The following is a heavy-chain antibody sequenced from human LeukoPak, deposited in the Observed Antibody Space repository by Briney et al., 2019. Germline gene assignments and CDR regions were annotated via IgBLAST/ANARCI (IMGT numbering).Heavy chain of an antibody. CDR2: ISWNSGSI. D-gene: IGHD2-2*01. J-gene: IGHJ4*02. Sequence: GGSLRLSCAASGFTFDDYAMHWVRQAPGKGLEWVSGISWNSGSIGYADSVKGRFTISRDNSKNSLYLHMNGLRAEDTAVYHCAKGSSASRPYYFDYWGQGPLVTVSS. V-gene: IGHV3-9*01. CDR1: GFTFDDYA. CDR3: AKGSSASRPYYFDY.